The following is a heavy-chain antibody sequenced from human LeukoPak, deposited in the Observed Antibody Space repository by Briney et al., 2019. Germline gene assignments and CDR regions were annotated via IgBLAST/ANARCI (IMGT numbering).Heavy chain of an antibody. CDR3: AELGITMIGGV. D-gene: IGHD3-10*02. CDR1: GFTFSSYA. Sequence: GGTLRLSCAASGFTFSSYAMSWVREAPGKGVEGGADIKQEGSEKNYVDSVKGGLTISRSNAKNSLYLQMNSLRAEATAVYYCAELGITMIGGVWGKGTTVTISS. CDR2: IKQEGSEK. J-gene: IGHJ6*04. V-gene: IGHV3-7*01.